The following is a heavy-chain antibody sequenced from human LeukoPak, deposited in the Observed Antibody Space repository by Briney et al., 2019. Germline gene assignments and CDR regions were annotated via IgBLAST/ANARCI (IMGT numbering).Heavy chain of an antibody. D-gene: IGHD3-22*01. CDR2: ISCGSSTL. Sequence: GGPLRLPCATSGFTLSNYSMNWVPPAPGDGLEWVSYISCGSSTLLYALSVKGRFTISRDNANNLLYRQMNSLRAEDTAVYYCARKPPDSIGYYGSHYYHYMDVWGKGTRVTVSS. CDR1: GFTLSNYS. V-gene: IGHV3-48*01. CDR3: ARKPPDSIGYYGSHYYHYMDV. J-gene: IGHJ6*03.